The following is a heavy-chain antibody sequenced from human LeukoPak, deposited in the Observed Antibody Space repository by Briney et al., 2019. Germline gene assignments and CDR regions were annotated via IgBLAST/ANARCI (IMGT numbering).Heavy chain of an antibody. CDR3: ARGDSSGCPDY. CDR2: IYSGGST. Sequence: PGGSLRLSCAASGFTVSSNYMSWVRQTPGKGLEWVSVIYSGGSTYYADSVKGRFTISRDNTNNSLYLQMNSLRADDTAVYYCARGDSSGCPDYWGQGSLVTVSS. V-gene: IGHV3-66*01. J-gene: IGHJ4*02. CDR1: GFTVSSNY. D-gene: IGHD3-22*01.